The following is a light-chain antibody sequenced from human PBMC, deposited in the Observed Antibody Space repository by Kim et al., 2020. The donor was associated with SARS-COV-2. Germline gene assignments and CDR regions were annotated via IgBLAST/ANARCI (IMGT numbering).Light chain of an antibody. CDR2: DAS. Sequence: DIYMTQSPSTLSASVGDRVTITCRASQNIRSWLAWYQQKPGRNPKVLIYDASNLESGVPSRFSGSGSGTEFTLTISSLQPDDSAIYYCQQYYSVTWTFGHGTKVDIK. CDR1: QNIRSW. V-gene: IGKV1-5*01. CDR3: QQYYSVTWT. J-gene: IGKJ1*01.